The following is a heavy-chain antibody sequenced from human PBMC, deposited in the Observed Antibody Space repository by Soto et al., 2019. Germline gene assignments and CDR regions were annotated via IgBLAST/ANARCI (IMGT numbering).Heavy chain of an antibody. J-gene: IGHJ5*01. CDR1: GFTVSRHA. V-gene: IGHV3-23*01. Sequence: EVQLLESRGGLVQPGGSLRLSCAASGFTVSRHAMAWVRQAPGKGLQWVSSISGNSGGTYYADSVKGRFTISRDNSKNTLYLQMNSRRAEDTALYYCASKPNGFDSWGQGTLVTVSS. CDR3: ASKPNGFDS. CDR2: ISGNSGGT.